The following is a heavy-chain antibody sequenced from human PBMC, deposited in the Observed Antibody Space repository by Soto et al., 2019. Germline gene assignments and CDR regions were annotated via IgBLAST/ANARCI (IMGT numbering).Heavy chain of an antibody. CDR1: GFTFRSYW. V-gene: IGHV3-7*05. J-gene: IGHJ3*02. CDR2: IKQDGSDK. D-gene: IGHD3-3*01. Sequence: EVQLVESGGGLVQPGGSLRLSCAASGFTFRSYWMSWVRQAPGKRLEWVASIKQDGSDKYYVESVKGRFTISRDNAENSVDLLMNTLRAEDTAVYYCARDKNVYDFFGADDAFDIWGQGTMVTVSS. CDR3: ARDKNVYDFFGADDAFDI.